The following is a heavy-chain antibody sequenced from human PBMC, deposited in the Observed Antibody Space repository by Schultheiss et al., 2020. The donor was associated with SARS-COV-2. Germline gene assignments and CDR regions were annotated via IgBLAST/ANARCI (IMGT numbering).Heavy chain of an antibody. D-gene: IGHD6-19*01. J-gene: IGHJ6*02. CDR3: ARGVRQYSSGWYVYYGMDV. V-gene: IGHV4-4*07. CDR2: IYTSGST. Sequence: SETLSLTCTVSGGSISSYYWSWIRQPAGKGLEWIGRIYTSGSTNYNPSLKSRVTMSVDTSKNQFSLKLSSVTAADTAVYYCARGVRQYSSGWYVYYGMDVWGQGTTVTVSS. CDR1: GGSISSYY.